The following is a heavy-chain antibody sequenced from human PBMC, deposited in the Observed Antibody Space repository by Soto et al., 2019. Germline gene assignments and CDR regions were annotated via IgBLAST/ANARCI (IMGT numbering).Heavy chain of an antibody. Sequence: GGSLRLSCAASGFTFSSYAMSWVRQAPGKGLEWVSAISGSGGSTYYADSVKGRFTIARDNSKNTLYLQMNSLRAEDTAVYYCAKGWAARDAFDIWGQGTMVTVSS. CDR1: GFTFSSYA. D-gene: IGHD6-6*01. CDR3: AKGWAARDAFDI. J-gene: IGHJ3*02. V-gene: IGHV3-23*01. CDR2: ISGSGGST.